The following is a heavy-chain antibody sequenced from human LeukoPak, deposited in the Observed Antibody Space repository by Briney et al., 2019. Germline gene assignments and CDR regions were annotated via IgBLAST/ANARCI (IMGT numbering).Heavy chain of an antibody. CDR2: IIWNSDSI. CDR3: AINGGGDSGYGNFDY. J-gene: IGHJ4*02. D-gene: IGHD5-12*01. V-gene: IGHV3-9*01. CDR1: GFTFSSYS. Sequence: GGSLRLSCAASGFTFSSYSMNWVRQAPGKGLEWVSGIIWNSDSIGYADSVKGRFTTSRDNAKNSLYLQMNSLRAEDTAFYYCAINGGGDSGYGNFDYWGQGTLVTVSS.